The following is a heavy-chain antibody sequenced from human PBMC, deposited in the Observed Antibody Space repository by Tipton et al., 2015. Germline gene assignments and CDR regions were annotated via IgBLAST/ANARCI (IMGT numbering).Heavy chain of an antibody. CDR1: GYSISSDYY. CDR2: IYYSGST. Sequence: TLSLTCAVSGYSISSDYYWGWIRQPPGKGLEWIGYIYYSGSTKYSPSLKSRVTISVDSSKTQLSLKLRSVTAADTAVYYCARARGRHGGLFDSWGQGILVTVSS. D-gene: IGHD4-23*01. J-gene: IGHJ4*02. CDR3: ARARGRHGGLFDS. V-gene: IGHV4-38-2*01.